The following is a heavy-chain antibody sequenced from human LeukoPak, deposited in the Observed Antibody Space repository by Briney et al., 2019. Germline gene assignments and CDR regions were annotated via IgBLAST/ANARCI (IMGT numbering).Heavy chain of an antibody. J-gene: IGHJ4*02. V-gene: IGHV3-7*01. Sequence: GGSLRLSCAASGFSFSTYWMSWVRQAPGKGLEWVANIKEDGSDKNYVDSVKGRLTIARDSAKNYVYLRMKSLRAEDTAVYYCARDRGFDNFDYWGQGTLVTVSS. CDR3: ARDRGFDNFDY. CDR1: GFSFSTYW. CDR2: IKEDGSDK. D-gene: IGHD3-9*01.